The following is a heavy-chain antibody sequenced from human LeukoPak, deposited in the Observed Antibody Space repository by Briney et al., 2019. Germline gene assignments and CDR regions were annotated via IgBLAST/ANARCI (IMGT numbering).Heavy chain of an antibody. CDR1: GGSFSGYY. D-gene: IGHD1-26*01. CDR2: IYYSGST. Sequence: SETLSLTCAVYGGSFSGYYWSWIRQPPGKGLEWIGYIYYSGSTNYNPSLKSRVTISVDTSKNQFSLTLSSVTAADTAVYYCAGGWEGPSDYWGQGTLVTVSS. CDR3: AGGWEGPSDY. J-gene: IGHJ4*02. V-gene: IGHV4-59*08.